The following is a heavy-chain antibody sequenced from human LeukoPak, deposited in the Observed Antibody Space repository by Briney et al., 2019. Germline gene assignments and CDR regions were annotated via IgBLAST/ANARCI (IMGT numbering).Heavy chain of an antibody. D-gene: IGHD3-9*01. Sequence: GGSLRLSCTASGFTFSSYAMSWVRQAPGKGLEWVSAISGSGGSTYYADSVKGRFTISRDNSKNTLYLQMNSLRAEDTAVYYCAKDMGVLRYFDWFLPEGYGMDVWGQGTTVTVSS. CDR3: AKDMGVLRYFDWFLPEGYGMDV. CDR2: ISGSGGST. V-gene: IGHV3-23*01. CDR1: GFTFSSYA. J-gene: IGHJ6*02.